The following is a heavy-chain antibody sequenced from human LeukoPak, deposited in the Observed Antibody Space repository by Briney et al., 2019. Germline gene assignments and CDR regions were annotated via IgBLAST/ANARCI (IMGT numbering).Heavy chain of an antibody. CDR2: IIPIFGTA. CDR1: GGTFTTYA. V-gene: IGHV1-69*13. CDR3: AGEMYYDILTGYHAWFDP. J-gene: IGHJ5*02. D-gene: IGHD3-9*01. Sequence: SVKVSCKASGGTFTTYAISWVRQAPGQGLEWMGGIIPIFGTANYAQKFQGRVTITADESTSTAYMELSSLRSEDTAAYYCAGEMYYDILTGYHAWFDPWGQGTLVTVSS.